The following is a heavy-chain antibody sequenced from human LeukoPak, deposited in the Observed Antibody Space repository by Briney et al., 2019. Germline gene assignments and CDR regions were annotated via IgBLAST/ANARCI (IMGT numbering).Heavy chain of an antibody. CDR3: ARYPSRAYSSSWPYYFDY. V-gene: IGHV3-53*01. D-gene: IGHD6-13*01. J-gene: IGHJ4*02. CDR2: IYSGGST. Sequence: GGSLRLSCAASGFTVSSNYMSWVRQAPGKGLEWVSVIYSGGSTYYADSVKGRFTTSRDNSKNTLYLQMNSLRAEDTAVYYCARYPSRAYSSSWPYYFDYWGQGTLVTVSS. CDR1: GFTVSSNY.